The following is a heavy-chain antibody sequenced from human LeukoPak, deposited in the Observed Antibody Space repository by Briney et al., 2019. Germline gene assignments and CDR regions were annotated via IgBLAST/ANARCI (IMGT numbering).Heavy chain of an antibody. D-gene: IGHD3-10*01. CDR2: IYHSGST. Sequence: PSETLSLTCAVSGYSISSGYYWGWIRQPPGKGLEWIGSIYHSGSTYYNPSLKSRVTISVDTSKNQFSLKLSSVTAADTAVYYCARRYYGSGSTLGYWGQGTLVTFSS. J-gene: IGHJ4*02. CDR3: ARRYYGSGSTLGY. V-gene: IGHV4-38-2*01. CDR1: GYSISSGYY.